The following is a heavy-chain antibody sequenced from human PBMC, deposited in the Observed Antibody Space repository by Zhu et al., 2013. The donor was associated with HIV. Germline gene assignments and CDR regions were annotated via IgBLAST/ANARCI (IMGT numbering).Heavy chain of an antibody. D-gene: IGHD2-2*01. Sequence: QVQLVQSGAEVKKPGASVKVSCKASGYTFTNFYIHWVRQAPGHGLEWMGIFNPSGGSTSYAQKFQGRVTVTRDTSTSTVYMELSSLRSEDTAIYYCARGSSSSASLDPWGQGTLLTVSS. CDR2: FNPSGGST. CDR3: ARGSSSSASLDP. CDR1: GYTFTNFY. J-gene: IGHJ5*02. V-gene: IGHV1-46*01.